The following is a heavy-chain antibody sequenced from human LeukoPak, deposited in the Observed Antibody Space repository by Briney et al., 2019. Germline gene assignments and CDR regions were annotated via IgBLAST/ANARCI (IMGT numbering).Heavy chain of an antibody. V-gene: IGHV1-2*06. CDR1: GYTFTSYG. CDR2: INPNSGGT. Sequence: ASVKVSCKASGYTFTSYGISWVRQAPGQGLEWMGRINPNSGGTNYAQKFQGRVTMTRDTSISTAYMELSRLRSDDTAVHYCARECGGDCSIDYWGQGTLVTVSS. CDR3: ARECGGDCSIDY. J-gene: IGHJ4*02. D-gene: IGHD2-21*02.